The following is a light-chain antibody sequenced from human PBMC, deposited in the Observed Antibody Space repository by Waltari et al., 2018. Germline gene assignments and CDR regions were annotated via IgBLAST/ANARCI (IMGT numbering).Light chain of an antibody. J-gene: IGLJ3*02. CDR1: SSDFGANKD. CDR3: SSRTNSITWV. Sequence: QSALTQPASVSGSPGQPITISCTATSSDFGANKDVPWYQQHPVKAPKVVIYAVTDKPSGVSNRFSGSKSGSTSSLTISGLQTEDEADYYCSSRTNSITWVFGGGTKVTVL. CDR2: AVT. V-gene: IGLV2-14*03.